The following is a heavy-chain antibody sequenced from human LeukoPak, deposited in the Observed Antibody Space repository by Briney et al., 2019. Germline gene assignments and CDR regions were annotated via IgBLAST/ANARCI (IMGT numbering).Heavy chain of an antibody. CDR1: GYTFTNYD. CDR3: VRGNSGSYYLY. CDR2: MNRNSGNT. V-gene: IGHV1-8*02. D-gene: IGHD1-26*01. J-gene: IGHJ4*02. Sequence: GASVTVSCKASGYTFTNYDINWVRQATGKGLEWMGWMNRNSGNTCIVQKFQGRVILTSHTSINTAYMELSSLRSDDAGVYCCVRGNSGSYYLYWGQGTLVTVSS.